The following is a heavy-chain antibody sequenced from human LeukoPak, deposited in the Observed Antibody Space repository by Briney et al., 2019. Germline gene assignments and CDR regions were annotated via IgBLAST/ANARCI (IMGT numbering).Heavy chain of an antibody. Sequence: GGSLRLSCAASGFTVSSNYMSWVRQAPGKGLEWVSVIYSGGSTYYLDSVKGRFTISRDNSKDMMYLQMNSLRAEDTAVYHCARVRYCSRTSCYASDYWGQGTLVTVSS. CDR2: IYSGGST. CDR1: GFTVSSNY. J-gene: IGHJ4*02. V-gene: IGHV3-53*01. D-gene: IGHD2-2*01. CDR3: ARVRYCSRTSCYASDY.